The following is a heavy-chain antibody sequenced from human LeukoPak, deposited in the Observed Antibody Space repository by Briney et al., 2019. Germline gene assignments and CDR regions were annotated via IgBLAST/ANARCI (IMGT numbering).Heavy chain of an antibody. D-gene: IGHD2-21*02. Sequence: GGSLRLSCAASGFTFSSYGMTWVRQAPGKGLEWVSYIYYADSVKGRFTISRDNAKNALYLQMNSLRVEDTAVYYCARDESRGNLVTAPDYWGQGTLVTVSS. CDR2: I. V-gene: IGHV3-48*04. J-gene: IGHJ4*02. CDR1: GFTFSSYG. CDR3: ARDESRGNLVTAPDY.